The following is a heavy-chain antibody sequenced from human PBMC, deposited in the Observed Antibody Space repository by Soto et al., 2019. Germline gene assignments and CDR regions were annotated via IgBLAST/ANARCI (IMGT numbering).Heavy chain of an antibody. J-gene: IGHJ4*02. D-gene: IGHD5-12*01. CDR2: IYDSGST. Sequence: SETMSHTCTVSGGSISSYYWNLVRQPPGKGLEWIGYIYDSGSTNYNPSLKSRVTISVDTSKNQFSLKLSSVTAADTAVYYCARSPGYGNAFGSWGQGTLVTVSS. CDR3: ARSPGYGNAFGS. CDR1: GGSISSYY. V-gene: IGHV4-59*08.